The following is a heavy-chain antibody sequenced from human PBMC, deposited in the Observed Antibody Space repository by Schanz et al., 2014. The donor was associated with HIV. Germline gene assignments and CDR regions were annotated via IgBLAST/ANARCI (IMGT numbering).Heavy chain of an antibody. CDR1: GFTFSSYW. D-gene: IGHD3-22*01. CDR3: VKGERIGYRIEVTGPTFDY. Sequence: EVQLVESGGGLVQPGGSLRLSCAASGFTFSSYWMTWVRQAPGKGLEMVANMNQDGSRKYYVDSVKGRFTISRDNAKNTLYVQIRSLRNEDTAVYYCVKGERIGYRIEVTGPTFDYWGQGTLVTVSS. V-gene: IGHV3-7*01. J-gene: IGHJ4*02. CDR2: MNQDGSRK.